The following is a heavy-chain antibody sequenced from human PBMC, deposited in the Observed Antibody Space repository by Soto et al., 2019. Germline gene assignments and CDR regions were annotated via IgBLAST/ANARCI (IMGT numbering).Heavy chain of an antibody. CDR3: AKERATTTAFDY. J-gene: IGHJ4*02. CDR1: GFTFSRDV. CDR2: ITDNGGST. V-gene: IGHV3-23*01. Sequence: QPGGSLRLSCAASGFTFSRDVMSWVRQAPGKGPEWVSFITDNGGSTYYADSVKGRFTISRDNTKNTLFLQMNSLRAEDTAVYYCAKERATTTAFDYWGQGALVTVSS. D-gene: IGHD4-17*01.